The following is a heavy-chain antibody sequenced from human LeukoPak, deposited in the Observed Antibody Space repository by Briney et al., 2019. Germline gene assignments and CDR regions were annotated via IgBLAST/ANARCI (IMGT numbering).Heavy chain of an antibody. D-gene: IGHD1-26*01. V-gene: IGHV3-48*01. CDR1: GFTFGTYS. J-gene: IGHJ2*01. CDR2: ISSSSATR. Sequence: GGSLRLSCTASGFTFGTYSINWVRQAPGKGLEWISYISSSSATRHYGDSVKGRFTISRDNAKNSVYLQMNSLRAEDTAVYYCARDKSFYWYFDLWGRGTLVTVSS. CDR3: ARDKSFYWYFDL.